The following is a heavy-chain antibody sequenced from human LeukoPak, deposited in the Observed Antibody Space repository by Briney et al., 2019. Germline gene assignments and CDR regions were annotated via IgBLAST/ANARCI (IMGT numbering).Heavy chain of an antibody. J-gene: IGHJ5*02. CDR1: GYTFTSYY. Sequence: ASVKVSCKASGYTFTSYYMHWVRQAPGQGLEWMGWINPNNGATNSAQKFQGRLTMTRDTSISTAYMELSRLRSDDTAVYYCAREAREVGYNWFDPWGQGTLVTVSS. D-gene: IGHD3-16*01. CDR3: AREAREVGYNWFDP. V-gene: IGHV1-2*02. CDR2: INPNNGAT.